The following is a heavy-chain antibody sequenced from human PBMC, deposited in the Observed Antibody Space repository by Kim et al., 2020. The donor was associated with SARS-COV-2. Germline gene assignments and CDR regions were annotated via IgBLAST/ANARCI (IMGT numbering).Heavy chain of an antibody. D-gene: IGHD3-10*01. CDR1: GYTFTSYD. Sequence: ASVKVSCKASGYTFTSYDINWVRQATGQGLEWMGWMNPNSGNTGYAQKFQGRVTMTRNTSISTAYMELSSLRSEDTAVYYCARGGGMVQGATSPPYYYYGMDVWGQGTTVTVSS. CDR3: ARGGGMVQGATSPPYYYYGMDV. V-gene: IGHV1-8*01. CDR2: MNPNSGNT. J-gene: IGHJ6*02.